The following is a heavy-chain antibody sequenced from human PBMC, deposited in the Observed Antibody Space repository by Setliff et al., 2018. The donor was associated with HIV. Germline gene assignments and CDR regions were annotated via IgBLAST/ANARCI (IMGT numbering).Heavy chain of an antibody. CDR1: GGSISSYSYF. Sequence: SETLSLTCTVSGGSISSYSYFWGWVRQPPGKGLEWIGSIYHSGRTYYNPSLKSRVTTSVEKSKNQFSLKLSSVTAADTAVYYCAAMGRRGWFIDYWGQGTLVTVSS. V-gene: IGHV4-39*01. CDR2: IYHSGRT. CDR3: AAMGRRGWFIDY. D-gene: IGHD6-19*01. J-gene: IGHJ4*02.